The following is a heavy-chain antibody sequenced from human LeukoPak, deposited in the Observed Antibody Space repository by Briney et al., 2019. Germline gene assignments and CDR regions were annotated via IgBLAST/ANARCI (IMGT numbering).Heavy chain of an antibody. CDR3: ASSSLRGSDAFDI. CDR2: IWYDEITK. V-gene: IGHV3-30*02. Sequence: GGSLRLSCVASGFTFRSYGIHWVRQAPGKGLEWLAFIWYDEITKDYADSVKGRFTISRDNSKNTLYVQMNSLRADDTAVYYCASSSLRGSDAFDIWGQGTMVTVSS. J-gene: IGHJ3*02. CDR1: GFTFRSYG. D-gene: IGHD3-16*01.